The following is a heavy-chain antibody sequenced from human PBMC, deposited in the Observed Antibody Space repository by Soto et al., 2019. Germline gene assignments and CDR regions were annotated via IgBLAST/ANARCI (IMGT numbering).Heavy chain of an antibody. CDR1: GFTFSSYG. CDR2: IWYDGSNK. Sequence: GGSLRLSCAVSGFTFSSYGMHWVRQTPGKGLEWVAVIWYDGSNKYYADSVKARFTISRDTSKKKLYLQMNSLRAEDTAVYYCARDPSVAAAGGPLKWELNPLYNMDVWGQGTTVTVS. CDR3: ARDPSVAAAGGPLKWELNPLYNMDV. V-gene: IGHV3-33*01. J-gene: IGHJ6*02. D-gene: IGHD6-13*01.